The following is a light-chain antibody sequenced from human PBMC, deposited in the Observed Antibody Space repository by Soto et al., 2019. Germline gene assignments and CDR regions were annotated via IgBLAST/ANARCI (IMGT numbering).Light chain of an antibody. V-gene: IGKV3-15*01. CDR1: RSVGSN. CDR2: AAS. Sequence: EIVMTQSPATLSVSPGERVTLSCRASRSVGSNLAWYQQKPGQAPRLLIYAASTRATGIPGRFSGSGSGTEFTLTISSLQSEDFAVYYCQQYNDWPPFTFGPGTKVDIK. CDR3: QQYNDWPPFT. J-gene: IGKJ3*01.